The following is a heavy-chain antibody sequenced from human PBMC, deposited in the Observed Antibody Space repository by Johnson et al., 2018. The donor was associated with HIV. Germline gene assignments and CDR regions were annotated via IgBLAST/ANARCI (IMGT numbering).Heavy chain of an antibody. D-gene: IGHD1-26*01. CDR3: AKDSRRWGAFSDAFDI. Sequence: QVQLVESGGGVVQPGGSLRLSCAASGFTFSSYGMHWVRQAPGKGLEWVAFIRYDGSNKYYADSVKGRLTISRDNSKNTLYLQMNSLRAEDTAVYYCAKDSRRWGAFSDAFDIWGQGTMVTVSS. V-gene: IGHV3-30*02. CDR2: IRYDGSNK. CDR1: GFTFSSYG. J-gene: IGHJ3*02.